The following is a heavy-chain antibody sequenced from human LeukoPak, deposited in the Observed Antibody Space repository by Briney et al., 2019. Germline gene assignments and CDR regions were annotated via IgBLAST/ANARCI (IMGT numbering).Heavy chain of an antibody. V-gene: IGHV3-33*01. CDR1: GFTFSSYG. CDR2: IWYDGSNK. J-gene: IGHJ3*02. Sequence: GGSPILSCAASGFTFSSYGMHWVRQAPGKGLEWVAVIWYDGSNKYYADSVKGRFTVSRDNSKNTVYLQMNSLRAEDTAVYYCARDPGDYVGNDAFDIWGQGTMVTVSS. D-gene: IGHD4-17*01. CDR3: ARDPGDYVGNDAFDI.